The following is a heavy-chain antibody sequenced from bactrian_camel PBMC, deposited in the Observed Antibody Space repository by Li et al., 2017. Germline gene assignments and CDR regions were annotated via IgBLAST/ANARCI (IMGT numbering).Heavy chain of an antibody. CDR3: AADEWGSISYGGDWSDEDFKY. D-gene: IGHD2*01. CDR2: IDSDGTT. V-gene: IGHV3S53*01. J-gene: IGHJ4*01. CDR1: GDVDSGYC. Sequence: HVQLVESGGGSVQTGGSLKLSCLASGDVDSGYCMAWFRQRPGKEREKVAGIDSDGTTAYAESVKDRFTISGDTAKRTIYLQMNSPKPEDTAVYYCAADEWGSISYGGDWSDEDFKYWGQGTQVTV.